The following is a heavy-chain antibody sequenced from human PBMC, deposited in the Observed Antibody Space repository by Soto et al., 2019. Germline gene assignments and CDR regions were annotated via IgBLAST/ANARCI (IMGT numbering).Heavy chain of an antibody. D-gene: IGHD3-16*01. Sequence: GGSLRLSRAASGFGFSDYYMDWVRQVPGKGLEWVGRSRNKANSYNPEYAPSVKDRFSVSRDNSKDSMYLQMNSLKTEDTAVYYCARDTGGSYDYWGQGALVTVSS. J-gene: IGHJ4*02. CDR1: GFGFSDYY. CDR3: ARDTGGSYDY. CDR2: SRNKANSYNP. V-gene: IGHV3-72*01.